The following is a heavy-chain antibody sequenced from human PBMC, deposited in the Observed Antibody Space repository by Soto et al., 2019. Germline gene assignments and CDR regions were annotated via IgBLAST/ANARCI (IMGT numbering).Heavy chain of an antibody. Sequence: GASVKVSCKASGGTFSSYAISWVRQAPGQGLEWMGGIIPIFGTANYAQKLQGRVTITADESTSTAYMELSSLRSEDTAVYYCARDSPDWNYRPLYGMDVWGQGTTVTVSS. J-gene: IGHJ6*02. CDR2: IIPIFGTA. D-gene: IGHD1-7*01. CDR3: ARDSPDWNYRPLYGMDV. V-gene: IGHV1-69*13. CDR1: GGTFSSYA.